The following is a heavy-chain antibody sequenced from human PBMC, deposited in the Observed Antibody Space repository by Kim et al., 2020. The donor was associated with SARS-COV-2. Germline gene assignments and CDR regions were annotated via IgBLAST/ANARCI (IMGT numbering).Heavy chain of an antibody. CDR3: APDTIAAAGSVGWFDP. CDR2: IYSSGNT. D-gene: IGHD6-13*01. V-gene: IGHV4-39*07. CDR1: GDPIASSGYY. Sequence: SETLSLTCTVSGDPIASSGYYWGWIRQPPGKGLEWIGTIYSSGNTYYNPSLKSRVTISLDTSKNQFSLKLSSVTAADTAVYYCAPDTIAAAGSVGWFDPWGQGTLVTVSS. J-gene: IGHJ5*02.